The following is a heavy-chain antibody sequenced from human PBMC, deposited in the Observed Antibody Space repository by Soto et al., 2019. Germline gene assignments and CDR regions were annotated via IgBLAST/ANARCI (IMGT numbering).Heavy chain of an antibody. CDR1: GFTVSSIY. D-gene: IGHD3-16*01. J-gene: IGHJ4*02. Sequence: EAQLVESGGGLVQPGGSLRLSCAASGFTVSSIYMSWVRQAPGKGLEWVSVSYSGGSTYYADSVKGRFTISRDNSKYTLYLQMNSLRADDTAVYFCSRGLLGVNQAYWGQGTLVTVSS. V-gene: IGHV3-66*01. CDR2: SYSGGST. CDR3: SRGLLGVNQAY.